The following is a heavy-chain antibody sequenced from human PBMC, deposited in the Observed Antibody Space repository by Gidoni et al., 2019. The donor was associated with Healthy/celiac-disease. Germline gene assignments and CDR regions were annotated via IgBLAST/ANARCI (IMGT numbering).Heavy chain of an antibody. CDR3: AKGRLEFFGLLWFGESANWFDP. CDR2: ISYDGSNK. Sequence: QVQLVESGGGVVQPGRSLRLSCAASGFTFSSYGMHWVRQAPGKGLEWVAVISYDGSNKYYADSVKGRFTISRDNSKNTLYLQMNSLRAEDTAVYYCAKGRLEFFGLLWFGESANWFDPWGQGTLVTVSS. V-gene: IGHV3-30*18. CDR1: GFTFSSYG. D-gene: IGHD3-10*01. J-gene: IGHJ5*02.